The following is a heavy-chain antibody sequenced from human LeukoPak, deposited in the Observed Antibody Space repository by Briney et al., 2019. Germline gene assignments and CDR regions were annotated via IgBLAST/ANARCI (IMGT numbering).Heavy chain of an antibody. J-gene: IGHJ6*03. CDR3: ARRVTMVRGVIRTYYYYYYMDV. V-gene: IGHV4-34*01. CDR2: INHSGST. CDR1: GFTFSSYE. Sequence: PGGSLRLSCAASGFTFSSYEMNWVRQAPGKGLEWIGEINHSGSTNYNPSLKSRVTISVDTSKNQFSLKLSSVTAADTAVYYCARRVTMVRGVIRTYYYYYYMDVWGKGTTVTISS. D-gene: IGHD3-10*01.